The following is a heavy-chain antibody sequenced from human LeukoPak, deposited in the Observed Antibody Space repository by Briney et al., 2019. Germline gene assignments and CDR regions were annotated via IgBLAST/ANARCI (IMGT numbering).Heavy chain of an antibody. CDR3: AREGVAAAGKLDY. D-gene: IGHD6-13*01. Sequence: SETLSLTCTVSGGSISSSPYYWSWIRQPPGKGLEWIGYIYYSGSTNYNPSLKSRVTISLDTSKNQFSMNLISVTAADTAVYYCAREGVAAAGKLDYWGQGTLVTVSS. CDR1: GGSISSSPYY. V-gene: IGHV4-61*01. CDR2: IYYSGST. J-gene: IGHJ4*02.